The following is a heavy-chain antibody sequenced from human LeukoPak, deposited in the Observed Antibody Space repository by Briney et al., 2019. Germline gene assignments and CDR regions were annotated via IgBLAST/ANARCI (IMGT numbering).Heavy chain of an antibody. V-gene: IGHV3-15*01. CDR3: TTLLWFGEQRHGY. Sequence: GGSLRLSCVASGFTFTNAWMRWVRQAPGKGLEWVGRIKSKSDGETTDYAAPVKGRFTISRDDSKRAVFLEMNSLKTEDTAVYHCTTLLWFGEQRHGYWGQGTLVTVSS. D-gene: IGHD3-10*01. J-gene: IGHJ4*02. CDR1: GFTFTNAW. CDR2: IKSKSDGETT.